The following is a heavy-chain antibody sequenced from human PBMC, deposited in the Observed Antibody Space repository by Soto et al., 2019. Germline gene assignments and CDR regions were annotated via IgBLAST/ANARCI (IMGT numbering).Heavy chain of an antibody. Sequence: PGGSLRLSCAASGFTFSSYSMNWVRQAPGKGLEWVSSISSSSSYIYYADSVKGRFTISRDNAKNSLYLQMNSLRAEDTAVYYCAREHYYDSSGYPFDYWGQGTLVTVSS. D-gene: IGHD3-22*01. CDR2: ISSSSSYI. J-gene: IGHJ4*02. CDR1: GFTFSSYS. V-gene: IGHV3-21*01. CDR3: AREHYYDSSGYPFDY.